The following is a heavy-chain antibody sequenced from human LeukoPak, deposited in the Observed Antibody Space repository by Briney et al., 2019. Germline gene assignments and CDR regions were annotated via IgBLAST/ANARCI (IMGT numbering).Heavy chain of an antibody. CDR1: GFSFSDYY. V-gene: IGHV3-11*04. J-gene: IGHJ6*04. CDR3: ARGGTFGVVTHLDV. Sequence: GGSLRLSCAVSGFSFSDYYMHWIRQAPGKGLEWISYISNSGSTIYYTDPVKGRFTISRDNAKNSLYLRMDSLRADDTAIYYCARGGTFGVVTHLDVWGKGTTVTVSS. CDR2: ISNSGSTI. D-gene: IGHD3-3*01.